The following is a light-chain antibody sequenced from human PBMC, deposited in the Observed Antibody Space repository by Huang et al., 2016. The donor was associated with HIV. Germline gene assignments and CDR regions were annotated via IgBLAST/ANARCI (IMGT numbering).Light chain of an antibody. CDR1: QSVSSN. J-gene: IGKJ1*01. Sequence: EIVMTQSPATMSVSPGERATLSCRASQSVSSNLAWYQQKPCQAPRLLIYGASTRATGVPARFSVSGSGTEFTLTLSSLQSEDFAVYYCQQYNNWPPWTFGQGTKVEIK. V-gene: IGKV3-15*01. CDR2: GAS. CDR3: QQYNNWPPWT.